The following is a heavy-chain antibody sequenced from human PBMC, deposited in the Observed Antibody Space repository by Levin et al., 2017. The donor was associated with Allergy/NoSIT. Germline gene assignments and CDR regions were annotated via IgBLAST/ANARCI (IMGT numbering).Heavy chain of an antibody. D-gene: IGHD6-13*01. V-gene: IGHV3-9*01. J-gene: IGHJ4*02. CDR3: AKDFRPGIAAGPGGY. CDR2: ISWSSGSI. Sequence: GGSLRLSCAASGFTFDDYAMHWVRQAPGKGLEWVSGISWSSGSIGYADSVKGRFTISRDNAKNSLYLQMNSLRAEDTALYYCAKDFRPGIAAGPGGYWGQGTLVTVSS. CDR1: GFTFDDYA.